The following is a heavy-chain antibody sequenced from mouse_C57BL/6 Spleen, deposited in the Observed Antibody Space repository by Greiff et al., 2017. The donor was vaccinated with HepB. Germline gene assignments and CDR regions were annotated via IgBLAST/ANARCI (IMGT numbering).Heavy chain of an antibody. CDR1: GYTFTDYE. CDR3: TRGSSGYNY. Sequence: QVQLQQSGAELVRPGASVTLSCKASGYTFTDYEMHWVKQTPVHGLKWIGAIDPETGGTAYNQKFKGKAILTADKSSSTAYMELRSLTSEDSAVYYCTRGSSGYNYWGQGTTLTVSS. D-gene: IGHD3-2*02. CDR2: IDPETGGT. V-gene: IGHV1-15*01. J-gene: IGHJ2*01.